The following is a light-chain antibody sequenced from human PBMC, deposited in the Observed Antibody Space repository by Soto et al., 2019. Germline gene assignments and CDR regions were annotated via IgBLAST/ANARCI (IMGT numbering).Light chain of an antibody. V-gene: IGLV2-11*01. J-gene: IGLJ2*01. CDR2: DVS. CDR3: CSYAGSYVI. CDR1: SSDVGGYKY. Sequence: QSALTQPRSVSGSPGQSVTISCTGTSSDVGGYKYVSWYQQHPGKVPKLMIYDVSKRPSGVPDRFSGSKSGSTASLTISGLQAEDEADYYCCSYAGSYVIFGGGTQLTVL.